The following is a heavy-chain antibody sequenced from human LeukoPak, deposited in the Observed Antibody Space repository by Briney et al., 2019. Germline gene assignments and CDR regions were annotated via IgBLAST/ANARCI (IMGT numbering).Heavy chain of an antibody. D-gene: IGHD3-22*01. CDR1: GFAFSNYG. V-gene: IGHV3-30*18. CDR2: ISYDGSNK. CDR3: AKAITMIVVATDAFDI. Sequence: PGRSLRLSCAASGFAFSNYGMHWVRQAPGKGLEWVAVISYDGSNKDYADSVKGRFTISRDNSKNTLYLQMNSLRAEDTAVYYCAKAITMIVVATDAFDIWGQGTMVTVSS. J-gene: IGHJ3*02.